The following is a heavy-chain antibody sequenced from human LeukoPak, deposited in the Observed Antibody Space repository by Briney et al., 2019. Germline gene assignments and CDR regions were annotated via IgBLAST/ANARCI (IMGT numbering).Heavy chain of an antibody. CDR2: IYYSGAT. CDR1: GGSINDYY. V-gene: IGHV4-59*01. Sequence: SETLSLTCTVSGGSINDYYWSWIRQPPGEGLEWIGNIYYSGATSYNPSLESRVIISVDTSKNQFSLKLNSVTAADTAVYYCARDFLPPHYTATIRPDWYFDLWGRGTLVTVSS. CDR3: ARDFLPPHYTATIRPDWYFDL. J-gene: IGHJ2*01. D-gene: IGHD5-12*01.